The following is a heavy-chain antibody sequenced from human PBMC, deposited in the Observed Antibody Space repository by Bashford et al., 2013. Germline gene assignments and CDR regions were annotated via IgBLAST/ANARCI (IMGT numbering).Heavy chain of an antibody. J-gene: IGHJ5*02. Sequence: SETLSLTCAVSGGSISSGGYSWSWIRQPPGKGLEWIGYIYHSGSTYYNPSLKSRVTISVDRSKNQFSLKLSSVTAADTAVYYCARQMTATNVNWFDPWGQGTLVTVSS. V-gene: IGHV4-30-2*01. CDR2: IYHSGST. CDR1: GGSISSGGYS. CDR3: ARQMTATNVNWFDP. D-gene: IGHD2-21*02.